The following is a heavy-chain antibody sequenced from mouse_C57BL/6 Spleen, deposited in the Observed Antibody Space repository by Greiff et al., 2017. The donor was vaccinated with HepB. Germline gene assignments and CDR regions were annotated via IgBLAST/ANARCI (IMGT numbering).Heavy chain of an antibody. D-gene: IGHD2-1*01. J-gene: IGHJ4*01. CDR3: ARCEGGIYYGSLYAMDY. Sequence: EVKLQESGPELVKPGASVKIPCKASGYTFTDYNMDWVKQSHGKSLEWIGDINPNNGGTIYNQKFKGKATLTVDKSSSTAYMELRSLTSEDTAVYYCARCEGGIYYGSLYAMDYWGQGTSVTVSS. V-gene: IGHV1-18*01. CDR1: GYTFTDYN. CDR2: INPNNGGT.